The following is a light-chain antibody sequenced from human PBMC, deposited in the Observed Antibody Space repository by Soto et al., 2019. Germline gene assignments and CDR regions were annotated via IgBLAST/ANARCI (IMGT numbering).Light chain of an antibody. V-gene: IGKV1-39*01. Sequence: DIQMTQSPSSLSASVGDRVTITCRASQSISSYLNWYQQKPGKAPKLLIYAASTLQSGVPSRFSGSGSGTDFTLTISSRKPEDFATYYCQQGYSTPLTFGGGTKVEIK. CDR3: QQGYSTPLT. CDR1: QSISSY. J-gene: IGKJ4*01. CDR2: AAS.